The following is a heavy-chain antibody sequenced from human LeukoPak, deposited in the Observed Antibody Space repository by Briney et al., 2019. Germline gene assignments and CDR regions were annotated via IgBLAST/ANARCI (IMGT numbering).Heavy chain of an antibody. Sequence: SVKVSCKASGGTFSSYAISWVRQAPGQGLEWMGRIIPILGIANYAQKFQGRVTITADKSTSTAYMELSSLRSVDTAVYYRARGALVATTLFDYWGQGTLVTVSS. CDR1: GGTFSSYA. CDR2: IIPILGIA. D-gene: IGHD5-24*01. V-gene: IGHV1-69*04. J-gene: IGHJ4*02. CDR3: ARGALVATTLFDY.